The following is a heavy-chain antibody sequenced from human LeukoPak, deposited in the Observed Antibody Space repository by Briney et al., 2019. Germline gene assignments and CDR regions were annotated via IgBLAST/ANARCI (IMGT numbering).Heavy chain of an antibody. CDR3: AREPGIYSLEPYFDY. Sequence: GGSLRLSCAASGFTFSSYWMNWARQAPGKGLEWGSVIYSGGSTYYSDSVKGRFTISRDNSKNTLYLQMNSLRVEDTAVYYCAREPGIYSLEPYFDYWGQGTLVAVSS. CDR1: GFTFSSYW. D-gene: IGHD5-12*01. V-gene: IGHV3-53*01. CDR2: IYSGGST. J-gene: IGHJ4*02.